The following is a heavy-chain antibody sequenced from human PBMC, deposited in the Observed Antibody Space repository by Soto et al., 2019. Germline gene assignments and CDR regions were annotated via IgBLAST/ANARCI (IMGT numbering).Heavy chain of an antibody. V-gene: IGHV3-30-3*01. J-gene: IGHJ4*02. Sequence: QVQLVESGGGVVQPGRSLRLSCAASGFTFSSYAMHWVRQAPGKGLEWVAVISYDGSNKYYADSVKGRFTISRDNSKNTLYLQMNSLRAEDTAVYYCASDYDTTVTTKYFDYWGQGTLVTVSS. CDR3: ASDYDTTVTTKYFDY. D-gene: IGHD4-17*01. CDR2: ISYDGSNK. CDR1: GFTFSSYA.